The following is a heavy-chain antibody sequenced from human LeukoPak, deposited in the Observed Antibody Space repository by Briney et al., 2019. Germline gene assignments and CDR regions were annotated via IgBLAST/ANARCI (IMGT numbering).Heavy chain of an antibody. Sequence: SETLSLTCTVSGGSISSSSYYWGWIRQPPGKGLEWIGSIYYSGSIYYNPSLKSRVTISVDTSKNQFSLKLSSVTAADTAVYYCARLNRIAAAGGLLDYWGQGTLVTVSS. CDR1: GGSISSSSYY. D-gene: IGHD6-13*01. J-gene: IGHJ4*02. V-gene: IGHV4-39*01. CDR3: ARLNRIAAAGGLLDY. CDR2: IYYSGSI.